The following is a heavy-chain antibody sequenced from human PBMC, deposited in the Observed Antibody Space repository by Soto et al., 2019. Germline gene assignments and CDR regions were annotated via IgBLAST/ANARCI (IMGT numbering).Heavy chain of an antibody. Sequence: QVQLQESGPGLVKPSQTLSLTCTVSGGSISSGGYYWSWIRQHPGKGLEWIGYIYYSGSTYYNPSLKSRATTSVDTSKNQFSLKLSSVPAADTAVYYCARDQTYYYGSARGFDPWGQGTLVTVSS. D-gene: IGHD3-10*01. CDR1: GGSISSGGYY. CDR3: ARDQTYYYGSARGFDP. J-gene: IGHJ5*02. V-gene: IGHV4-31*03. CDR2: IYYSGST.